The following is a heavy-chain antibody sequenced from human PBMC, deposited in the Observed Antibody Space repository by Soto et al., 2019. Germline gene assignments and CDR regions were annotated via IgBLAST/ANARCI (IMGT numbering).Heavy chain of an antibody. CDR1: GGSFSDYY. D-gene: IGHD1-20*01. CDR2: VNYRGST. CDR3: ARTRNWNDGRWDY. J-gene: IGHJ4*02. Sequence: PSEALSLTSAVYGGSFSDYYWSWIRQPPGKGLEWIGEVNYRGSTNYNPSLNSRVTISVDKPKNQFSLKLSSVTAADTAVYFCARTRNWNDGRWDYWGQGPLVTVS. V-gene: IGHV4-34*01.